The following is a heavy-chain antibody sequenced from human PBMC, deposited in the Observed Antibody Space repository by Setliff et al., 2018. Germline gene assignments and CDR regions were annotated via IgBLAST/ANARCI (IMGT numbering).Heavy chain of an antibody. CDR3: ARESSWAGFDY. J-gene: IGHJ4*02. CDR1: GFSFSRHW. Sequence: GGSLRLSCVVSGFSFSRHWMSWVRQAPGKGLEWVADIKQDGSTKYYLDSVKGRFTISRDNAKRSLYLQMNGLRADDTGVYYCARESSWAGFDYWGQGTLVTVSS. D-gene: IGHD6-13*01. CDR2: IKQDGSTK. V-gene: IGHV3-7*01.